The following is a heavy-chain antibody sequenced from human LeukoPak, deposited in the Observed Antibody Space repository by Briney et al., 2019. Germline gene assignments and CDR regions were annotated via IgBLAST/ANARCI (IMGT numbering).Heavy chain of an antibody. J-gene: IGHJ4*02. V-gene: IGHV1-2*02. CDR1: GYTFTGYY. CDR3: ARRINYYDSSGYYTLPLGY. CDR2: INPNSGGT. D-gene: IGHD3-22*01. Sequence: GASVKVSCKASGYTFTGYYMHWVRQAPGQGLEWMGWINPNSGGTNYAQKFQGRVTMTRDTSTSTVYMELSSLRSEDTAVYYCARRINYYDSSGYYTLPLGYWGQGTLVTVSS.